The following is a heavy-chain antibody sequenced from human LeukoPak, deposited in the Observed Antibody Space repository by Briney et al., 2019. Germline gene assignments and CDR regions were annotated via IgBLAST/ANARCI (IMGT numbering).Heavy chain of an antibody. CDR2: ISGSGGST. CDR1: GFTFSSYA. V-gene: IGHV3-23*01. D-gene: IGHD2-2*01. J-gene: IGHJ4*02. Sequence: PGGSLRLSCAASGFTFSSYAMSWVRQAPGKGLQWVSAISGSGGSTYYADSVKGRFTISRDNSKNTLYLQMNCLRAEDTAVYYCAKDPKPVRYQYFAYWGQGTLVTVSS. CDR3: AKDPKPVRYQYFAY.